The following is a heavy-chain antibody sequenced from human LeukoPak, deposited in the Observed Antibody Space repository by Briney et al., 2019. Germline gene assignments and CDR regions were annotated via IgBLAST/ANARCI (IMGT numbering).Heavy chain of an antibody. V-gene: IGHV1-2*02. CDR2: INPNSGGT. Sequence: PQASVKVSCKASGYTFIGYYMHWVRQAPGQGLEWMGWINPNSGGTNYAQKFQGRVTMTRDTSISTAYMELSRLTSDDTAVYYCARGREVAGTVGYWGQGTLVTVSS. D-gene: IGHD6-19*01. CDR3: ARGREVAGTVGY. CDR1: GYTFIGYY. J-gene: IGHJ4*02.